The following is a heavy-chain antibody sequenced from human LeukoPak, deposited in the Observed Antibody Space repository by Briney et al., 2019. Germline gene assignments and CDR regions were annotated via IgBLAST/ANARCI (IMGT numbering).Heavy chain of an antibody. CDR1: GYTFTSYG. Sequence: ASVKVSCKASGYTFTSYGISWVRQAPGQGLEWMGWISAYNGNTNYAQKLQGRVTMTTDTSTSTAYMELRSLRPDDTAVYYCARDGGQLSSEDAFDIWGQGTMVTVSS. CDR2: ISAYNGNT. J-gene: IGHJ3*02. CDR3: ARDGGQLSSEDAFDI. D-gene: IGHD5-18*01. V-gene: IGHV1-18*01.